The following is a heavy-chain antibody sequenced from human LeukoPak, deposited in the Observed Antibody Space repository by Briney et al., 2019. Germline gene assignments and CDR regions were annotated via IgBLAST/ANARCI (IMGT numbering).Heavy chain of an antibody. CDR3: ARLRQPVGYGSGRGYPRYYYYYYYMDV. V-gene: IGHV4-38-2*02. CDR2: IYHSGST. Sequence: SETLSLTCTVSGYSISSGYYWGWIRQPPGKGLEWIGSIYHSGSTYYNPSLKSRVTISVDTSKNQFSLKLSSVTAADTAVYYCARLRQPVGYGSGRGYPRYYYYYYYMDVWGKGTTVTVSS. D-gene: IGHD3-10*01. J-gene: IGHJ6*03. CDR1: GYSISSGYY.